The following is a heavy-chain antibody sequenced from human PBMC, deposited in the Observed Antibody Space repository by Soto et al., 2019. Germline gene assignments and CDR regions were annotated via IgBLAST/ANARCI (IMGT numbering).Heavy chain of an antibody. Sequence: PSETLSLTCTVSGGSINRDSFYWGWIRQPPGKGLEWIGSINYSGSTYYNPSLKSRVTISVDTSKNQFSLKLSSVTAADTAVYYCARQDIVYSGEPAFDYWGQGTLVTVSS. CDR1: GGSINRDSFY. CDR2: INYSGST. CDR3: ARQDIVYSGEPAFDY. D-gene: IGHD2-15*01. J-gene: IGHJ4*02. V-gene: IGHV4-39*01.